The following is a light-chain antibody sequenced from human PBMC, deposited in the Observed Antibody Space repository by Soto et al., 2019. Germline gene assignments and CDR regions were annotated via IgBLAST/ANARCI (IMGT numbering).Light chain of an antibody. J-gene: IGKJ2*01. V-gene: IGKV1-5*03. CDR1: QTISSW. CDR2: KAS. Sequence: KQMTQSPSARSASVGDRVTFTFRASQTISSWLAWYQQKPGKAPKLLIYKASTLKSGVPSRFSGSGSGTELSLTFNSLQPEDFAPYFCRQYATYYTLAEGTKVDIK. CDR3: RQYATYYT.